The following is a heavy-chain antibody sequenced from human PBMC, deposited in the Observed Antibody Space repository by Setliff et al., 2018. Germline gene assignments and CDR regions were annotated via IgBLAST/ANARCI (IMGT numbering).Heavy chain of an antibody. D-gene: IGHD3-22*01. Sequence: GGSLRLSCAASGFTFSTYGMHWVRQAPGKGLEWVAFIWYDGSNKYYVDSVKGRFTVSRDNSKDTLYLQMNSLRAEDTAVYYCAKDGDNYHDSGDYYHECDYWGQGAQVTVS. CDR1: GFTFSTYG. CDR2: IWYDGSNK. CDR3: AKDGDNYHDSGDYYHECDY. V-gene: IGHV3-30*02. J-gene: IGHJ4*02.